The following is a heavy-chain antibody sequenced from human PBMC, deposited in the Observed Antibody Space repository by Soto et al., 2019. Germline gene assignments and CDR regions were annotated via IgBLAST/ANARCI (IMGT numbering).Heavy chain of an antibody. CDR2: RNYGGST. D-gene: IGHD6-19*01. Sequence: SETLSLSCSVSGVSVSSYFWSWIRQAPGRGLEWMGFRNYGGSTGYNPSLKSRVTMSVDTSKNQFSLKLASVTAADTALYYCARHGGGGSGWYDFWGQGIMVTVSS. CDR1: GVSVSSYF. J-gene: IGHJ4*02. V-gene: IGHV4-59*08. CDR3: ARHGGGGSGWYDF.